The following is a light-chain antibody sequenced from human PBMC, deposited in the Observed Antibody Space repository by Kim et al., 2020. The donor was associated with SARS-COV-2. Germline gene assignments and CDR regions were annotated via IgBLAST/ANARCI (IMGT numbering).Light chain of an antibody. Sequence: VSPGQTASITCSGDKLGDKYACWYQQKPGQSPVLVIYQHNKRPSGIPERFSGSNSGNTATLTISGTQAMDEADYYCQAWDSSTVVFGGGTQLTVL. CDR2: QHN. CDR3: QAWDSSTVV. CDR1: KLGDKY. J-gene: IGLJ2*01. V-gene: IGLV3-1*01.